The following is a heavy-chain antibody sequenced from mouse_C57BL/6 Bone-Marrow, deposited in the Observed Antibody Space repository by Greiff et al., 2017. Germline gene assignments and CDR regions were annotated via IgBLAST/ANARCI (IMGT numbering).Heavy chain of an antibody. CDR1: GFTFSDYG. V-gene: IGHV5-17*01. D-gene: IGHD1-1*01. J-gene: IGHJ4*01. Sequence: DVKLVESGGGLVKPGGSLKLSCAASGFTFSDYGMHWVRQAPEKGLEWVAYISSGSSTIYYADTVKGRFTISRDNAKNTLFLQMTSLRSEDTAMYYCATYYFHAMDYWGQGTSVTVSS. CDR2: ISSGSSTI. CDR3: ATYYFHAMDY.